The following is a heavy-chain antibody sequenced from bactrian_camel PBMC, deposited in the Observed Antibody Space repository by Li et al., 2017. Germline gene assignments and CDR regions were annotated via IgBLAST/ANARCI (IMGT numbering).Heavy chain of an antibody. Sequence: VQLVESGGGSALAGGSVRLSCAASGYTFNTYSWFRQAPGKEREGVAFVYFGGGRTYYADSVKGRFTISQEKGKNTVYLRMNSLKPDDSGMYICAYESGTTPDLCRRRGPGGYFGQGTQVTVS. V-gene: IGHV3S40*01. CDR2: VYFGGGRT. D-gene: IGHD7*01. CDR1: GYTFNTY. J-gene: IGHJ4*01.